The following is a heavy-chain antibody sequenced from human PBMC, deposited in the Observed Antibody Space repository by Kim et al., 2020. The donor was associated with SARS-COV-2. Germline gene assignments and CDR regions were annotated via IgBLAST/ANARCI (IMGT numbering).Heavy chain of an antibody. CDR1: GYTFTSYG. D-gene: IGHD2-8*01. CDR2: ISAYNGNT. Sequence: ASVKVSCKASGYTFTSYGISWVRQAPGQGLEWMGWISAYNGNTNYAQKLQGRVTMTTDTSTSTAYMELRSLRSDDTAVYYCARDSLYCTNGVCYTGYYGMDVWGQGTTVTVSS. CDR3: ARDSLYCTNGVCYTGYYGMDV. J-gene: IGHJ6*02. V-gene: IGHV1-18*01.